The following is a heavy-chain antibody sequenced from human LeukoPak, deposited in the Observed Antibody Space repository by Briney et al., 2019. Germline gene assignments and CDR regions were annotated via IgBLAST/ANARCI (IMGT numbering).Heavy chain of an antibody. V-gene: IGHV5-51*01. CDR1: GYSFTSYW. CDR3: ARLWARNKLLWFGELSHFDY. CDR2: IYPGDSDT. Sequence: EVQLVQSGAEVKKPGESLKISCKGSGYSFTSYWIGWVRQMPGKGLEWMGIIYPGDSDTRYSPSFQGQVTISADKSISTAYLQWSSLKASDTAMYYCARLWARNKLLWFGELSHFDYWGQGTLVTVSS. J-gene: IGHJ4*02. D-gene: IGHD3-10*01.